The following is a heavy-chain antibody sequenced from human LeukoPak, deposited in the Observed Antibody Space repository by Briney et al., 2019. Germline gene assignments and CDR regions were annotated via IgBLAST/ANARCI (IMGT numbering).Heavy chain of an antibody. Sequence: ASVKVSCKPSGYNFRNHGITWVRQAPGQGLEWMGWISHYTNYPQKFQGRVTMTTDTSTSTAYMELRSLRSDDTAIYCCVRMRVPSDDVDFDYWGQGILVTVSS. D-gene: IGHD1-1*01. CDR1: GYNFRNHG. CDR2: ISHYT. V-gene: IGHV1-18*01. CDR3: VRMRVPSDDVDFDY. J-gene: IGHJ4*02.